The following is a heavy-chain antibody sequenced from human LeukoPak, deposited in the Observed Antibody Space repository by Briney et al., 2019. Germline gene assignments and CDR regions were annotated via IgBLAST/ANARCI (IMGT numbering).Heavy chain of an antibody. CDR2: ISISGTST. Sequence: GGSLRLSCAASGFTFSNYAMSWVRQAPGKGPQWVSAISISGTSTYYAGSVEGRFTISKDSSRNTLYLQMNSLRADDTALYYCTRGIKWELPLQYWGLGTLVTVSS. D-gene: IGHD1-26*01. CDR3: TRGIKWELPLQY. CDR1: GFTFSNYA. V-gene: IGHV3-23*01. J-gene: IGHJ4*02.